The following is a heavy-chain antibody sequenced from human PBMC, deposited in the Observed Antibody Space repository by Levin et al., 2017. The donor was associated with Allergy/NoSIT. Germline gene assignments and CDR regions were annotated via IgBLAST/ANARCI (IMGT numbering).Heavy chain of an antibody. D-gene: IGHD6-13*01. Sequence: SPTLSLPCTVSGGSIRSSYWSWIRQPPGKGLEWIGYIYYSGSTNYNPSLKSRVTISVDTSKNQFSLKLSSVTAADTAVYYCAREAAARYYFDYWGQGTLVTVSS. CDR1: GGSIRSSY. J-gene: IGHJ4*02. V-gene: IGHV4-59*01. CDR3: AREAAARYYFDY. CDR2: IYYSGST.